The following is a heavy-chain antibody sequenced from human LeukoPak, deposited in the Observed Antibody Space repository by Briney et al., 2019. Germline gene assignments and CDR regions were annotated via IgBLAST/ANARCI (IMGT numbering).Heavy chain of an antibody. CDR2: ISGSGGST. CDR1: GFTFSSYA. D-gene: IGHD5-12*01. V-gene: IGHV3-23*01. CDR3: AKDKAKVATIKSDAFDI. J-gene: IGHJ3*02. Sequence: PGGSLRLSCAASGFTFSSYAMSWVRQAPGKGLEWVSAISGSGGSTYYADSVKGRFTISRDNSKNTLYLLMNSLRAEDTAVYYCAKDKAKVATIKSDAFDIWGQGTMVTVSS.